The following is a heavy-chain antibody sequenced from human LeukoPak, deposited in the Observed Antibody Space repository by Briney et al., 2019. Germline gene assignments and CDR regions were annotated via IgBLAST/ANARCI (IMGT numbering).Heavy chain of an antibody. V-gene: IGHV3-48*01. CDR3: ARESGSRSYYYYMDV. Sequence: GGSLRLSCAASGFTFSSYSMNWVRQAPGQGLEWVSYISTSRSIIYYADSVKGRFTISRDNAKNSLYLQMTSLRAEDTAVYYCARESGSRSYYYYMDVWGKGTTVTVSS. D-gene: IGHD2-2*01. J-gene: IGHJ6*03. CDR1: GFTFSSYS. CDR2: ISTSRSII.